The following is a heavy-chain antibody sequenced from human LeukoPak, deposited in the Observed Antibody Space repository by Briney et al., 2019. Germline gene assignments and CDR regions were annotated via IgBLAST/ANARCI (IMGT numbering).Heavy chain of an antibody. D-gene: IGHD6-19*01. J-gene: IGHJ4*02. Sequence: GGSLRLSCAASGFTFSSYSMNWVRQAPGKRLEWVSSISSSSSYIYYADSVKGRFTISRDNAKNSLYLQMSSLRAEDTAVYYCASIAVADYWGQETLVTVSS. CDR3: ASIAVADY. V-gene: IGHV3-21*01. CDR2: ISSSSSYI. CDR1: GFTFSSYS.